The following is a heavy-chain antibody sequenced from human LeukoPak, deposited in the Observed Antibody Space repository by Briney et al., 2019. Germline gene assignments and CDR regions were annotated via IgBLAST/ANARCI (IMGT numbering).Heavy chain of an antibody. V-gene: IGHV4-59*01. J-gene: IGHJ4*02. CDR2: IYYSGST. D-gene: IGHD3-10*01. CDR1: GGSISSYY. CDR3: ARQKSGGIYYCSGSYYPPPFYFDY. Sequence: KPSETLSLTCAVSGGSISSYYWSWIRQSPGKGLEWIGDIYYSGSTNYNPSLKSRVTISVDKSKNHISLKLSSVTAADTAVYYCARQKSGGIYYCSGSYYPPPFYFDYWGQGTLVTVSS.